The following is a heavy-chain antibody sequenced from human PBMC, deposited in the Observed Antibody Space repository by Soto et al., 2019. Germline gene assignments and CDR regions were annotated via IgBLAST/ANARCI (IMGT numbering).Heavy chain of an antibody. CDR1: GYSISSGYY. CDR3: ARNDYGDYEAPYFNWFDP. J-gene: IGHJ5*02. CDR2: IYHSGST. Sequence: SETLSLTCAVSGYSISSGYYWGWIRQPPGKGLEWIGSIYHSGSTYYNPSLKSRVTISVDTSKNQFSLKLSSVTAADTAAYYCARNDYGDYEAPYFNWFDPWGQGTLVTSPQ. D-gene: IGHD4-17*01. V-gene: IGHV4-38-2*01.